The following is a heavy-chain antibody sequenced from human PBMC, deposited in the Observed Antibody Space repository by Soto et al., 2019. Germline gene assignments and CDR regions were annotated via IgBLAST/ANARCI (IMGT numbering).Heavy chain of an antibody. V-gene: IGHV3-48*02. CDR3: ARVSYDDFWSGYYYYYYGMDV. J-gene: IGHJ6*02. D-gene: IGHD3-3*01. CDR2: ISSSSSTI. CDR1: GFTFSSYS. Sequence: GGSLRLSCAASGFTFSSYSMNWVRQAPGKGLEWVSYISSSSSTIYYADSVKGRFTISRDNAKNPLYLQMNSLRDEDTAVYYCARVSYDDFWSGYYYYYYGMDVWGQGTTVTVSS.